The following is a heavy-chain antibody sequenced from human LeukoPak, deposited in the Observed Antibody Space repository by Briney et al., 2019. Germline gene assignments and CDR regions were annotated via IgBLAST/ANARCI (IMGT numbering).Heavy chain of an antibody. V-gene: IGHV1-2*02. CDR2: INPNSGGT. Sequence: ASVKVSCKASGYTFTGYYMHWVRQAPGQGLEWMGWINPNSGGTNYAQKFQGRVTMTRNTSISTAYMELSSLRAEDTAVYYCAKDSGSWEQWLVAYYYYYMDVWGKGTTVTISS. CDR3: AKDSGSWEQWLVAYYYYYMDV. J-gene: IGHJ6*03. D-gene: IGHD6-19*01. CDR1: GYTFTGYY.